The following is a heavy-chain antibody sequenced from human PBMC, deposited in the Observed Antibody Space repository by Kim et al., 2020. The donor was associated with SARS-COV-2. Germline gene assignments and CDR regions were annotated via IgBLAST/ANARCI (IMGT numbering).Heavy chain of an antibody. CDR2: IYPGDSDT. V-gene: IGHV5-51*01. CDR3: ARSPLGTYYFDY. CDR1: EDSFTDYW. D-gene: IGHD1-26*01. Sequence: GESLKISCKGSEDSFTDYWIGWVRQMPGKGLEWMGIIYPGDSDTRYSPSFEGQVTISVDKSIRTAYLHWSSLKASDTAIYYCARSPLGTYYFDYWGQGTLVTVSS. J-gene: IGHJ4*02.